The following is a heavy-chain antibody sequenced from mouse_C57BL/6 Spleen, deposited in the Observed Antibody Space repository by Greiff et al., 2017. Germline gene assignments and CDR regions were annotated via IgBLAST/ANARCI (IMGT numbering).Heavy chain of an antibody. D-gene: IGHD2-5*01. J-gene: IGHJ4*01. CDR2: ISSGGSYT. CDR3: ARQGSNFYAMDY. V-gene: IGHV5-6*01. Sequence: EVQGVESGGDLVKPGGSLKLSCAASGFTLSSYGMSWVRQTPDKRLEWVATISSGGSYTYYPDSVKGRFTISRDNAKNTLYLQMSSLKSEDTAMYYCARQGSNFYAMDYWGQGTSVTVSS. CDR1: GFTLSSYG.